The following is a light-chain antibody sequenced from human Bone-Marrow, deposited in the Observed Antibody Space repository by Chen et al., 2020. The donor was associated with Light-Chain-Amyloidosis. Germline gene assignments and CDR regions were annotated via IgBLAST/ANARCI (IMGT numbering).Light chain of an antibody. CDR2: EDD. CDR3: QSYQGSSQGV. Sequence: FMLTQPHSVSESPGKSVSISCTRSSGSIATNYVQWYQQRPGSSPTTVTYEDDQRPSGVPDRFSGSIDRSSNSASLTISGLKTEDEADYYCQSYQGSSQGVFGGGTKLTVL. J-gene: IGLJ3*02. V-gene: IGLV6-57*01. CDR1: SGSIATNY.